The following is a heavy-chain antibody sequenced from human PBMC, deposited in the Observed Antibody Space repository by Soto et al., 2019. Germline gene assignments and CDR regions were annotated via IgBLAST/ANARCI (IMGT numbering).Heavy chain of an antibody. CDR2: INPNSGGT. J-gene: IGHJ6*02. Sequence: EASVKVSCKASGYTFTGYYMHWVRQAPGQGLEWMGWINPNSGGTNYAQKFQGWVTMTRDTSISTAYMELSRLRSDDTAVYYCAREWPGYHCSGGSCYYGMDVWGQGTTVTVSS. D-gene: IGHD2-15*01. CDR1: GYTFTGYY. CDR3: AREWPGYHCSGGSCYYGMDV. V-gene: IGHV1-2*04.